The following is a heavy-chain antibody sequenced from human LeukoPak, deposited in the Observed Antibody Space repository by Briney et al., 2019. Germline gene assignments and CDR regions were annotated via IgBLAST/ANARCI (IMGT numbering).Heavy chain of an antibody. V-gene: IGHV4-39*07. D-gene: IGHD1-26*01. CDR1: GGSISSGGYY. CDR2: IYHSGST. J-gene: IGHJ4*02. CDR3: ATQVGGALYYFDY. Sequence: SETLSLTCTVSGGSISSGGYYWSWFRQPPGKGLEWIGEIYHSGSTNYNPSLKSRVTISVDKSKNQFSLKLSSVTAADTAVYYCATQVGGALYYFDYWGQGTLVTVSS.